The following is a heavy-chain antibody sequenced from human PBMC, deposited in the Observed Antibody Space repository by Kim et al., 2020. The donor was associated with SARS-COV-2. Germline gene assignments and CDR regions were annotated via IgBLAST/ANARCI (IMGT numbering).Heavy chain of an antibody. J-gene: IGHJ5*02. Sequence: GGSLRLSCAASGFTFSSYAMSWVRQAPGKGLEWVSAISGSGGSTYYADSVKGRFTISRDNSKNTLYLQMNSLRAEDTAVYYCAREYYYGSGSSSDGWFDPWGQGTLVTVSS. D-gene: IGHD3-10*01. CDR3: AREYYYGSGSSSDGWFDP. CDR2: ISGSGGST. CDR1: GFTFSSYA. V-gene: IGHV3-23*01.